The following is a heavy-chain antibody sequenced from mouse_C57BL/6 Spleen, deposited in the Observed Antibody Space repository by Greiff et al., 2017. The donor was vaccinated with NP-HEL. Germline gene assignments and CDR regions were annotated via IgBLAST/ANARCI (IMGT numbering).Heavy chain of an antibody. CDR2: ISYDGSN. CDR3: ARRGYYDGSSGGYFDV. CDR1: GYSITSGYY. V-gene: IGHV3-6*01. J-gene: IGHJ1*03. D-gene: IGHD1-1*01. Sequence: DVQLQESGPGLVKPSQSLSLTCSVTGYSITSGYYWNWIRQFPGNKLEWMGYISYDGSNNYNPSLKNRISITRDTSKNQFFLKLNSVTTEDTATYYCARRGYYDGSSGGYFDVWGTGTTVTVSS.